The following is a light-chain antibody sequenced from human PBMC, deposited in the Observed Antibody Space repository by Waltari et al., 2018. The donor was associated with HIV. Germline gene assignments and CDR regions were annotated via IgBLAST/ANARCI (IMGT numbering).Light chain of an antibody. CDR1: SPNIGEGYD. J-gene: IGLJ2*01. Sequence: QSVLTQPPSVSGAPGQRVTIPCTGSSPNIGEGYDVQWYQQLPGTAPKLLIYGNSNRPSGVPDRFSGSKSGTSASLAITGLQAEDEADYYCQSYDSSLSGSEFGGGTKLTVL. V-gene: IGLV1-40*01. CDR3: QSYDSSLSGSE. CDR2: GNS.